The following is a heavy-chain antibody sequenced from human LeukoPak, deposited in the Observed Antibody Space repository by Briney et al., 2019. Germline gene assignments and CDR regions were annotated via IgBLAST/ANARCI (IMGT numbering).Heavy chain of an antibody. D-gene: IGHD6-13*01. J-gene: IGHJ5*02. CDR1: GFAFSTSW. CDR3: ASYSSTWGWFDP. Sequence: GGSLRLSCAASGFAFSTSWMSWVRQAPGKGLEGVANIKQDGSEKNYVDSVKGRFTISRDNAKNSLYLQMNSLRVEDTAVYYCASYSSTWGWFDPWGQGTLVTVSS. V-gene: IGHV3-7*01. CDR2: IKQDGSEK.